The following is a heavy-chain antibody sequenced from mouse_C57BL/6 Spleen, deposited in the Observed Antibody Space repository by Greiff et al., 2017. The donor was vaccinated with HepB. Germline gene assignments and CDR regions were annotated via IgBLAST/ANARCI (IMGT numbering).Heavy chain of an antibody. CDR3: ARRADGYWFAY. Sequence: EVKVEESGGGLVKPGGSLKLSCAASGFTFSDYGMHWVRQAPEKGLEWVAYISSGSSTIYYADTVKGRFTISRDNAKNTLFLQMTSLRSEDTAMYYCARRADGYWFAYWGQGTLVTVSA. V-gene: IGHV5-17*01. CDR1: GFTFSDYG. J-gene: IGHJ3*01. CDR2: ISSGSSTI. D-gene: IGHD2-3*01.